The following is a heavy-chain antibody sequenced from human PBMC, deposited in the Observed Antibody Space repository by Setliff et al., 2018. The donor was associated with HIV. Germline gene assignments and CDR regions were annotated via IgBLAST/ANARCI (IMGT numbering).Heavy chain of an antibody. V-gene: IGHV1-8*02. CDR1: GYTFTSYR. Sequence: ASGYTFTSYRINWVRQAPGQGLEWMGSMSPNSGNTHYAQKFRGRVTMARNTSIGTAYMELSTLRSEDTAVYYCARDQSSSWYYLDSWGQGSLVTVLL. J-gene: IGHJ4*02. CDR2: MSPNSGNT. D-gene: IGHD6-13*01. CDR3: ARDQSSSWYYLDS.